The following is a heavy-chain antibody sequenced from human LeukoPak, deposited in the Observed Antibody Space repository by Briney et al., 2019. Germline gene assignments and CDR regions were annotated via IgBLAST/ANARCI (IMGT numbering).Heavy chain of an antibody. Sequence: PGGSLRLSCAASGFTFSSYAMSWVRQAPGKGLEWVSAISGSGGSTYYADSVKGRFTISRDNSKNTLYLQMNSLRAEDTAVYYCAKGGVDYYDSSGYYYPFGYWGQGTLVTVSS. D-gene: IGHD3-22*01. CDR2: ISGSGGST. J-gene: IGHJ4*02. CDR1: GFTFSSYA. CDR3: AKGGVDYYDSSGYYYPFGY. V-gene: IGHV3-23*01.